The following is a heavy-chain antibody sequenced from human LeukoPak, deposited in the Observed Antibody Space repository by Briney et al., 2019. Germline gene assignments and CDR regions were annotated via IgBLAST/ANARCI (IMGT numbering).Heavy chain of an antibody. CDR3: ASVTYYYDSSGYYHFDY. D-gene: IGHD3-22*01. V-gene: IGHV3-48*03. Sequence: GGSLRLPCAASGFTFSSYEMNWVRQAPGKGLEWVSYISSSGSTIYYADSVKGRFTISRDNAKNSLYLQMNSLRAEDTAVYYCASVTYYYDSSGYYHFDYWGQGTLVTVSS. CDR2: ISSSGSTI. CDR1: GFTFSSYE. J-gene: IGHJ4*02.